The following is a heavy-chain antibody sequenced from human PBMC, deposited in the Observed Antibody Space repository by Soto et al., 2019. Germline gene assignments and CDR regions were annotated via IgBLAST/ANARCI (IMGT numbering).Heavy chain of an antibody. CDR3: ARGSEGVGMDV. D-gene: IGHD6-25*01. CDR1: GEYISNGYY. J-gene: IGHJ6*02. Sequence: PSETLSLTCAVSGEYISNGYYWAWIRQPPGKGLEWIGEINHSGSTNYNPSLKSRVTISVDTSKNQFSLKLSSVTAADTAVYYCARGSEGVGMDVWGQGTTVTVSS. V-gene: IGHV4-34*01. CDR2: INHSGST.